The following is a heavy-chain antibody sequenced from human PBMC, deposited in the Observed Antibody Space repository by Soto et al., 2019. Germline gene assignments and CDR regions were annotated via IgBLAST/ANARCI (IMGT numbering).Heavy chain of an antibody. V-gene: IGHV3-33*01. CDR1: GFTFSSYG. D-gene: IGHD6-19*01. J-gene: IGHJ6*02. CDR3: ARQAVAGTDYYYYGMDV. Sequence: QVQLVESGGGVVQPGRSLRLSCAASGFTFSSYGMHWVRQASGKGLEWVAVIWYDGSNKYYADSVKGRFTISRDNSKNTLYLQMNSLRAEDTAVYYCARQAVAGTDYYYYGMDVWGQGTTVTVSS. CDR2: IWYDGSNK.